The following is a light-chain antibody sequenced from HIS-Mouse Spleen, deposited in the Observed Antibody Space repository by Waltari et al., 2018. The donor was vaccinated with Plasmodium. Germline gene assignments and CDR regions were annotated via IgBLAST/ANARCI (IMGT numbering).Light chain of an antibody. J-gene: IGKJ1*01. V-gene: IGKV1-5*03. Sequence: DIQMTQSPSTLSASVGDRVTITCRASQRISSWLAWYQQKPGKAPKLLIYKASSLESGVPSRFGGSGPGTEFTLTISSLQPDDFATYYCQQYNSYWTFGQGTKVEIK. CDR2: KAS. CDR3: QQYNSYWT. CDR1: QRISSW.